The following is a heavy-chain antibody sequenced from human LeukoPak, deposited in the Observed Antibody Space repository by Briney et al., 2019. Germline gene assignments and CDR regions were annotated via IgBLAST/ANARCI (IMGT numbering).Heavy chain of an antibody. D-gene: IGHD6-19*01. J-gene: IGHJ4*02. V-gene: IGHV4-38-2*01. CDR3: AAAVAGKLDY. Sequence: KSSETLSLTCAVPGYSISSGYYWGWIRQPPGKGLEWIGSIYHSGSTYYNPSLKSRVTISVDTSKNQFSLKLSSVTAADTAVYYCAAAVAGKLDYWGQGTLVTVSS. CDR1: GYSISSGYY. CDR2: IYHSGST.